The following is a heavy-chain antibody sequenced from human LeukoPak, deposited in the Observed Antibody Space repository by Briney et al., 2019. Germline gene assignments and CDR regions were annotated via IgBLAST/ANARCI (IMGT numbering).Heavy chain of an antibody. J-gene: IGHJ4*02. CDR3: ARDPPFIIGTTFFDY. V-gene: IGHV3-21*01. D-gene: IGHD1-20*01. CDR1: GFTFSGYS. CDR2: ISTSSTYI. Sequence: GGSLRLSCAASGFTFSGYSMNWVRQAPGKGLEWVSSISTSSTYIYYADSVKGRFTISRDNAKNSLYLQMNSLRAEDTAVYYCARDPPFIIGTTFFDYWGQGTLVTVSS.